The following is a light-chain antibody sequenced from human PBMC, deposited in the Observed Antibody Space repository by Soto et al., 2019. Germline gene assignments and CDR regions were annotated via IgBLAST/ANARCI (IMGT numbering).Light chain of an antibody. CDR1: QSVSDY. CDR2: DAS. V-gene: IGKV3-11*01. CDR3: QQRVSWLPP. Sequence: ENMWRQTPASLTFSRADRATLSCMADQSVSDYLAWYQQKPGQPPRLLFFDASSRASGVPHRCSAGGSGTDCALIISSLRPEDFAFYCCQQRVSWLPPFGGGTMVEI. J-gene: IGKJ4*01.